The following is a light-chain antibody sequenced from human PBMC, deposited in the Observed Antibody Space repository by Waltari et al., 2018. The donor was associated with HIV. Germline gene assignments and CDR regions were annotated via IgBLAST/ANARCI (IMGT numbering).Light chain of an antibody. CDR3: MQALQTPPT. CDR2: LGS. V-gene: IGKV2-28*01. CDR1: QSLLHSNGYNY. J-gene: IGKJ4*01. Sequence: DIVLSQSPLSLPVTPGEPASFSCRSRQSLLHSNGYNYLDWYLQKPGQSPQLLIYLGSNRSSGVPDRFSGSGSGTDFTLKISRVEAEDVGVYYCMQALQTPPTFGGGTKVEIK.